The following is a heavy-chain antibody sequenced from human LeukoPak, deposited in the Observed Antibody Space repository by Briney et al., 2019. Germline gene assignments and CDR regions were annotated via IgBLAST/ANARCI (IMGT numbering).Heavy chain of an antibody. Sequence: SQTLSLTCTVSGGSISSGDYYWSWIRQPPGKGLEWIGYIYCSGSTYYNPSLKSRVTISVDTSKNQFSLKLSSVTAADTAVYYCARAPGVITFDYWGQGTLVTVSS. V-gene: IGHV4-30-4*01. CDR1: GGSISSGDYY. CDR3: ARAPGVITFDY. D-gene: IGHD3-16*02. J-gene: IGHJ4*02. CDR2: IYCSGST.